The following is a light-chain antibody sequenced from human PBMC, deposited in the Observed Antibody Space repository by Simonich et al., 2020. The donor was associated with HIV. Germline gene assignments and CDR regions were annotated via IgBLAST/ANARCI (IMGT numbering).Light chain of an antibody. V-gene: IGKV2-28*01. CDR1: QSLLHSDGNNS. CDR2: LGS. J-gene: IGKJ3*01. CDR3: MQAVQRKFT. Sequence: DIVMTQSPLSLPVTPGESASISCRSSQSLLHSDGNNSLDWYLQKPGQSPQLLIYLGSNRASGVPDRFSGRGSGTEFTLKISRVEADDVGVYYCMQAVQRKFTFGPGTKVDIK.